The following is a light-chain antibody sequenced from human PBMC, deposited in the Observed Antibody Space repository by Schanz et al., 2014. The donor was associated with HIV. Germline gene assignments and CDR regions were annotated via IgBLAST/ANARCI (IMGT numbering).Light chain of an antibody. CDR3: SSFAGNNKLL. CDR2: EVN. CDR1: SGDIGYY. J-gene: IGLJ2*01. Sequence: QSALTQPPSASGSPGQSVTLSCTETSGDIGYYVSWYQHHPGKAPKLLIYEVNKRPSGVPNRFSGSKSGNAASLTVSGLQADDEADYYCSSFAGNNKLLFGGGTKVTVL. V-gene: IGLV2-8*01.